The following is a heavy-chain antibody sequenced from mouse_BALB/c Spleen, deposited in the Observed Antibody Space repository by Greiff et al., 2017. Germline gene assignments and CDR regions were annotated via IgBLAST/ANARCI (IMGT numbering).Heavy chain of an antibody. CDR2: IYPGSGNT. J-gene: IGHJ3*01. V-gene: IGHV1-77*01. CDR1: GYTFTDYY. CDR3: ARGGYRTWFAY. D-gene: IGHD3-1*01. Sequence: QVQLQQSGAELARPGASVKLSCKASGYTFTDYYINWVKQRTGQGLEWIGEIYPGSGNTYYNEKFKGKATLTADKSSSTAYMQLSSLTSEDSAVYFCARGGYRTWFAYWGQGTLVTVSA.